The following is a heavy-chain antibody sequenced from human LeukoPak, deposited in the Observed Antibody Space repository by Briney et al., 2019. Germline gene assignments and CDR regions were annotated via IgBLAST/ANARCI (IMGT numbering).Heavy chain of an antibody. V-gene: IGHV3-30-3*01. J-gene: IGHJ4*02. D-gene: IGHD4-17*01. CDR2: ISYDGSNK. Sequence: GGSLRLSCAASGFTFSSYAMHWVRQAPGKGLEWVAVISYDGSNKYYADSVEGRFTISRDNSKNTLYLQMNSLRAEDTAVYYCARDPYEGKYGVHFDYWGQGTLVTVSS. CDR1: GFTFSSYA. CDR3: ARDPYEGKYGVHFDY.